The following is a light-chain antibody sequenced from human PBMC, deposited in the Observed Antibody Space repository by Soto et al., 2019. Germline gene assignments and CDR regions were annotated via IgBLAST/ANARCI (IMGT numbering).Light chain of an antibody. CDR3: QQSYSRPHT. V-gene: IGKV1-39*01. CDR2: AAS. J-gene: IGKJ4*01. CDR1: QSISSY. Sequence: DIQMTQSPSSLSASVGDRVTITCRASQSISSYLNWYQQTPGKAPKLLLYAASSLQSGVPSRFSGSGSGTDCTSTISSLQSEDFASYYCQQSYSRPHTFGGGTKVDI.